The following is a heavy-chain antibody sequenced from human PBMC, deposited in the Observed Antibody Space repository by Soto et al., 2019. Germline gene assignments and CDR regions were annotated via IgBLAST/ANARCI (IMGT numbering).Heavy chain of an antibody. D-gene: IGHD3-9*01. CDR1: GFTCDDYA. V-gene: IGHV3-9*01. CDR3: AKDIGYDIVTPDTYRYV. J-gene: IGHJ6*03. Sequence: EVQLVESGGGLVQPGRSLRLSCAASGFTCDDYAMHWVRQAPGKGLEWVSGISWHSGSIGYADSVKGRFTISSVNTKNSRVLKMYSRRAEDTALYLCAKDIGYDIVTPDTYRYVSGNGTTVTVS. CDR2: ISWHSGSI.